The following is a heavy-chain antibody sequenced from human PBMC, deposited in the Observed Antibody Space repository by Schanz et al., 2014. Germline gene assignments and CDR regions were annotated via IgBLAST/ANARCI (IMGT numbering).Heavy chain of an antibody. CDR2: ISAYTNNT. D-gene: IGHD2-2*01. CDR3: ARDRRRYCSTASCLHDNWFDP. Sequence: QVQLVQSGAEVKKPGASVKLSCKASGYTFTNYYIHWVRQAPGQGLEWMGWISAYTNNTNYAQKVQGRVTMTTDTSTGTAYMELRSLRSDDTAVYYCARDRRRYCSTASCLHDNWFDPWGQGTLVIVSA. J-gene: IGHJ5*02. V-gene: IGHV1-18*04. CDR1: GYTFTNYY.